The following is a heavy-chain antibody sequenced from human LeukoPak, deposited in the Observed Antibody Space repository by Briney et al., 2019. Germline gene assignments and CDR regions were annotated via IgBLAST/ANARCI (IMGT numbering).Heavy chain of an antibody. V-gene: IGHV4-34*12. J-gene: IGHJ4*02. D-gene: IGHD3-3*01. Sequence: GSLRLSCAASGFTFSYYWMTWIRQPPGKGLEWIGEIIDTGSTKYNSSLKSRVTISVDTSKNEFSLNLTSVTAADTAIYYCARGLASGYPPIPFDYWGQGTLVTVSS. CDR2: IIDTGST. CDR1: GFTFSYYW. CDR3: ARGLASGYPPIPFDY.